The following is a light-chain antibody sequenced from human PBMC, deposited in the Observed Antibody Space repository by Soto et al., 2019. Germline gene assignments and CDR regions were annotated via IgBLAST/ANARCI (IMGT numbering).Light chain of an antibody. V-gene: IGLV2-14*01. Sequence: QSALTQPASVSGSPGQAITISCTGTSGDVGGYNYVSWYQQHPDKAPKLMIYEVSNRPSGVSTRFSGSKSGNTASLTISGLQAEDEADYYCTSYTSSSTWVFGGGTKLTVL. CDR3: TSYTSSSTWV. CDR2: EVS. CDR1: SGDVGGYNY. J-gene: IGLJ3*02.